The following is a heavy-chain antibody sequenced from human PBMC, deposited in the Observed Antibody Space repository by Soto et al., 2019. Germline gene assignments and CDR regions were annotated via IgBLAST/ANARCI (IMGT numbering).Heavy chain of an antibody. CDR2: ISSSSSYI. Sequence: GGSLRLSCAASGFTFSSYSMNWVRQAPGKGLEWVSSISSSSSYIYYADSVKGRFTISRDNAKNSLYLQMNSLRAEDTAVYYCARKDTAMSFYYYGMDVWGQGTTVTVSS. J-gene: IGHJ6*02. CDR3: ARKDTAMSFYYYGMDV. D-gene: IGHD5-18*01. CDR1: GFTFSSYS. V-gene: IGHV3-21*01.